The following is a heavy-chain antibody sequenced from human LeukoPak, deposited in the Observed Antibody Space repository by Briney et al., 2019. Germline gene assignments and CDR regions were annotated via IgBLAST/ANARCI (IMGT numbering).Heavy chain of an antibody. CDR2: IYPGDSDT. V-gene: IGHV5-51*01. CDR1: GSRFTSYW. CDR3: ARHRYQLLYNHYYYMDV. Sequence: GESLKISCKGSGSRFTSYWIGWVRQMPGKGLEWMGIIYPGDSDTRYSPSFQGQVTISADTSISTSYLQWSSLKASDTAMYYCARHRYQLLYNHYYYMDVWGKGTTVTVSS. D-gene: IGHD2-2*02. J-gene: IGHJ6*03.